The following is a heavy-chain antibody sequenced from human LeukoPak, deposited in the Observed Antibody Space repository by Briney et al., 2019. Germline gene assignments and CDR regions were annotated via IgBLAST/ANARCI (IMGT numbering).Heavy chain of an antibody. V-gene: IGHV1-18*01. D-gene: IGHD3-22*01. Sequence: GASVKVSCKASGYTFNSYGITWVRQAPGQGLEWMGWISVYNGNKNYAQKFQGRVTMTTDTSTSTAYMEVRSLRSDDTAVYYCAKELTITMIVVVITGYFDYWGQGTLVTVSS. CDR3: AKELTITMIVVVITGYFDY. J-gene: IGHJ4*02. CDR2: ISVYNGNK. CDR1: GYTFNSYG.